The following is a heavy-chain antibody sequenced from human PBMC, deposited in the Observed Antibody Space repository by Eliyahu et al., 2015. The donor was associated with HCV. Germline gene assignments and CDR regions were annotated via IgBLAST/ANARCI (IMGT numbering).Heavy chain of an antibody. CDR1: GFPFSDFY. V-gene: IGHV3-11*05. J-gene: IGHJ3*01. Sequence: QVQLVESGGGLVKAGGSLRLSCAASGFPFSDFYMSWXRQAPGKGLEWISYISDRSVYINYADSVKGRFTISRDNAKKSLYLQMNSLRAEDSAVYYCAREYYFDGSGYLNAFDLLGQGTMVTVSS. D-gene: IGHD3-22*01. CDR2: ISDRSVYI. CDR3: AREYYFDGSGYLNAFDL.